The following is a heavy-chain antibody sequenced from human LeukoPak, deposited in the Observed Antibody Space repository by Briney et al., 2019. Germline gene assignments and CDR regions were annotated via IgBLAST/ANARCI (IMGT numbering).Heavy chain of an antibody. CDR2: INPNSGGT. CDR3: ARSGTVTRGLWFDP. Sequence: ASVKVSCKASGYTFTAYYMHWVRQAPGQGLEWMGWINPNSGGTNYAQKFQGRVTMTRDTSISTAYMELSRLRSDDTAVYYCARSGTVTRGLWFDPWGQGTLVTVSS. J-gene: IGHJ5*02. D-gene: IGHD4-11*01. V-gene: IGHV1-2*02. CDR1: GYTFTAYY.